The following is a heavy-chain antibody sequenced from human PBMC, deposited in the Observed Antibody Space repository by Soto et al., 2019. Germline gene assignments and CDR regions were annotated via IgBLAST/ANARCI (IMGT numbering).Heavy chain of an antibody. D-gene: IGHD5-18*01. V-gene: IGHV4-59*01. J-gene: IGHJ5*02. CDR2: IYSSGST. CDR3: SSSNLPGNNYGYT. CDR1: GGSMSSYY. Sequence: QVQLQESGPGLVKPSETLSLTCTVSGGSMSSYYWSWIRQPPGKRLEWIGYIYSSGSTNYHPSLKSRVTMSVDTSRNQFSLNLSSVTAADTAVYYCSSSNLPGNNYGYTWGQGTQVTVSS.